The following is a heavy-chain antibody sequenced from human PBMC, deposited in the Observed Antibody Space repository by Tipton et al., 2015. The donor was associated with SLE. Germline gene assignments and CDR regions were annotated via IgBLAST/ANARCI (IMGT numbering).Heavy chain of an antibody. CDR2: IYYSGST. Sequence: TLSLTCTVSGGSISSYYWSWIRQPPGKGLEWIGYIYYSGSTNYNPSLKSRVTISVDTSKNQFSLKLSSVTAADTAVYYCARRFYYYDSSGGVDIWGQGTMVTVSS. J-gene: IGHJ3*02. CDR1: GGSISSYY. D-gene: IGHD3-22*01. V-gene: IGHV4-59*08. CDR3: ARRFYYYDSSGGVDI.